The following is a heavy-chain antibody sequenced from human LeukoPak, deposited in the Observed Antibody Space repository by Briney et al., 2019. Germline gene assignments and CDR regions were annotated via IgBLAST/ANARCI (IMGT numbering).Heavy chain of an antibody. V-gene: IGHV4-61*02. CDR1: GGSISSGSYY. D-gene: IGHD6-19*01. CDR3: ARDRSSGWYPTGNWFDP. CDR2: IYTSGST. Sequence: SETLSLTCTVSGGSISSGSYYWSWIRQPAGKGLEWIGRIYTSGSTNYNPSLKSRVTISVDTSKNQFPLKLSSVTAADTAVYYCARDRSSGWYPTGNWFDPWGQGTLVTVSS. J-gene: IGHJ5*02.